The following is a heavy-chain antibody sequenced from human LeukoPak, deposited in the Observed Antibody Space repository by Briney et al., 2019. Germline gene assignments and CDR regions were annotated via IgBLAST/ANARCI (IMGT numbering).Heavy chain of an antibody. Sequence: SETLSLTRTVSGGSISSYYWSWIRQPAGKGLEWIGRIYTSGSTNYNPSLKSRVTMSVDTSKNQFSLKLSSVTAADTAVYYCARESMTYYYYYMDVWGKGTTVTVPS. J-gene: IGHJ6*03. CDR2: IYTSGST. CDR3: ARESMTYYYYYMDV. D-gene: IGHD2/OR15-2a*01. V-gene: IGHV4-4*07. CDR1: GGSISSYY.